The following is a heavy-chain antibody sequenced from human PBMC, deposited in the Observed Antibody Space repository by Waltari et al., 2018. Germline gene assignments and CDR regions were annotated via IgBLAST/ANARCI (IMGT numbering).Heavy chain of an antibody. V-gene: IGHV3-7*01. Sequence: EVQLVESGGGLVQPGESLRLSCAASGFTFSSFWMTWVRQAPGKGLEWVANIKQDGSQTFYMDSVKGRFTISRDNAKNSLFLQMNSLRDEDTAVYYCARDINPLLPAALDYWGQGTLVTVSS. D-gene: IGHD2-2*01. CDR2: IKQDGSQT. CDR1: GFTFSSFW. CDR3: ARDINPLLPAALDY. J-gene: IGHJ4*02.